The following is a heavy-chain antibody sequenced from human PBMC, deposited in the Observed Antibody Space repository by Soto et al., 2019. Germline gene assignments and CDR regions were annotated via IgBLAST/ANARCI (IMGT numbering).Heavy chain of an antibody. CDR1: VYTFTSYY. J-gene: IGHJ6*02. Sequence: GPSVTVSCKASVYTFTSYYMHWVRQAPKQGLEWMGWISAYNGNTKYAQKLQGRVTMTTDTPTKTAHLDLRSLRSDDTAVYYCARGGYYDSSGSRDYHYYRMDVWGQGTTVTVSS. CDR2: ISAYNGNT. D-gene: IGHD3-22*01. CDR3: ARGGYYDSSGSRDYHYYRMDV. V-gene: IGHV1-18*04.